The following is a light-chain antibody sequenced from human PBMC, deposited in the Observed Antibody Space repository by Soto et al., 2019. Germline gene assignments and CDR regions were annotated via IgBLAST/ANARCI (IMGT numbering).Light chain of an antibody. CDR3: QQRSNWPPIFH. CDR2: DAS. CDR1: QSVSSY. J-gene: IGKJ3*01. V-gene: IGKV3-11*01. Sequence: EVVLTQSPATLSLSPGERATLSCRASQSVSSYLAWYQQKPGQAPRLLIYDASTRATGIPARFSGSASGTDLTITIRRLETDYFLVYYGQQRSNWPPIFHLGPGPKVD.